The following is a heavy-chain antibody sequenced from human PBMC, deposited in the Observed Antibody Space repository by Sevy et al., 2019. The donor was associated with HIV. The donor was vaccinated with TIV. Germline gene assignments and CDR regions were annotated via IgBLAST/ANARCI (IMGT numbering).Heavy chain of an antibody. Sequence: GGSLRLSCAASGFTFSSYAMSWVRQAPGKGLEWVSAISGTGGSTYYADSVKGRFTISRDNSKNTLYLQMNSLRAEDTAVYYCAKDRLWFGDQKCHAFDIWGQGTMVTVSS. D-gene: IGHD3-10*01. CDR2: ISGTGGST. J-gene: IGHJ3*02. CDR3: AKDRLWFGDQKCHAFDI. CDR1: GFTFSSYA. V-gene: IGHV3-23*01.